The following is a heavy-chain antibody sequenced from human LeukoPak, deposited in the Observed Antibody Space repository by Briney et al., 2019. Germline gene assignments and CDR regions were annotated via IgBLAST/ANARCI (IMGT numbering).Heavy chain of an antibody. D-gene: IGHD3-16*01. CDR2: IKHDESEK. V-gene: IGHV3-7*01. CDR3: TRRLDD. CDR1: GFTFRSHA. J-gene: IGHJ4*02. Sequence: GGSLRLSCAASGFTFRSHAMSRVRQAPGKGLEWVANIKHDESEKNYLDSVKGRFTISRDNAQNSLYLQMNGLRVEDTAVYYCTRRLDDWGQGTLVTVSS.